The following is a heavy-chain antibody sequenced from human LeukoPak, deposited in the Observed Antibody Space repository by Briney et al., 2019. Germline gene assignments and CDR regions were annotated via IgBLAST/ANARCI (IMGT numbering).Heavy chain of an antibody. D-gene: IGHD2-2*01. J-gene: IGHJ6*02. CDR3: ARGRCSSTSCHYYYYYGMDV. CDR1: GGSISSGGYS. Sequence: SETLSLTCAVSGGSISSGGYSWSWIRQPPGKGLEWIGYIYHSGSTYYNPFLKSRVTISVDRSKNQFSLKLSSVTAADTAVYYCARGRCSSTSCHYYYYYGMDVWGQGTTVTVSS. V-gene: IGHV4-30-2*01. CDR2: IYHSGST.